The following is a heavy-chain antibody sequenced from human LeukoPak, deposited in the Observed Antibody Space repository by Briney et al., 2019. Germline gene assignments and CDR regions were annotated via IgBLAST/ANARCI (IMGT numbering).Heavy chain of an antibody. D-gene: IGHD3-22*01. Sequence: PGRSLRLXCTASGFTFGDYAMSWFRQAPGKGLEWVGFIRSKAYGWTTEYAASVKGRFTISRDDSKSIAYLQMNSLKTEDTAVYYCTLYDSSGYSDYWGQGTLVTVSS. CDR3: TLYDSSGYSDY. CDR2: IRSKAYGWTT. J-gene: IGHJ4*02. V-gene: IGHV3-49*03. CDR1: GFTFGDYA.